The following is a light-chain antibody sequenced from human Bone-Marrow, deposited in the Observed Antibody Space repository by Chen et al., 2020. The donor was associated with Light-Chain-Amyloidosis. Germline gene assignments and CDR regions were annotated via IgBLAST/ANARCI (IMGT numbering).Light chain of an antibody. J-gene: IGLJ1*01. CDR1: SSDVGGDNL. CDR3: SSYTITNTLV. V-gene: IGLV2-14*01. Sequence: QFVLTKPHSGSGSPGQTITISCPGTSSDVGGDNLVSWYQQHPDKAPKLMIYEVTNRPSWVPDRFSGSKSDNTASLTISGLQTEDEADYFCSSYTITNTLVFGSGTRVTVL. CDR2: EVT.